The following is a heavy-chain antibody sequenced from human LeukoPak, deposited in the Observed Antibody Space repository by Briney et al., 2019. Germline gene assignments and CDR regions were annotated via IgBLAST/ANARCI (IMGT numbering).Heavy chain of an antibody. J-gene: IGHJ4*02. CDR2: ICYSGST. CDR3: ARGYGSGSYYPRQYYFDY. D-gene: IGHD3-10*01. Sequence: SETLSLTCTVSGVSISSYYWSWIRQPPGKGLEWIGYICYSGSTNYNPSLKSRVTISVDTSKDQFSLKLSSVTAADTAVYYCARGYGSGSYYPRQYYFDYWGQGTLVTVSS. CDR1: GVSISSYY. V-gene: IGHV4-59*01.